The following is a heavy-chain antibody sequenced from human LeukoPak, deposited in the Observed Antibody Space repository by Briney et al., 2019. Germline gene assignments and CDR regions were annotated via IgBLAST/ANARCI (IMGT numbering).Heavy chain of an antibody. CDR3: VRGGYRGFDYEY. CDR2: ISPDSNYK. Sequence: PGESLRLSCAASAFTFSTYSMNWLRLAPGKGLEWVSSISPDSNYKYYVDSVKGRFTISRDNAKSSLYLQMNSLRAEDTAVYYCVRGGYRGFDYEYWGQGTLVTVSS. V-gene: IGHV3-21*01. D-gene: IGHD5-12*01. CDR1: AFTFSTYS. J-gene: IGHJ4*02.